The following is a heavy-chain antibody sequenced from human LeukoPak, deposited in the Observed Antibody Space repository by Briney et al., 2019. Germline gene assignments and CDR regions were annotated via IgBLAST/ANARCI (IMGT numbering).Heavy chain of an antibody. D-gene: IGHD6-6*01. J-gene: IGHJ6*02. CDR3: ARGGRARLTSYNYYGMDL. Sequence: GGSLRLSCAASGFIFSNYGMLWVRQAPGKGLEWVAVIWYDGSNKYYADSVKGRFTISRDNSKNALYVEMNSLRVEDTAIYYCARGGRARLTSYNYYGMDLWGQGTTVTVSS. V-gene: IGHV3-33*01. CDR1: GFIFSNYG. CDR2: IWYDGSNK.